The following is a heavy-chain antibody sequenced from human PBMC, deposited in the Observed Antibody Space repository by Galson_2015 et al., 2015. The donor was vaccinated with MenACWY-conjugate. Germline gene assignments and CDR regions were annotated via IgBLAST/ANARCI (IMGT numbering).Heavy chain of an antibody. V-gene: IGHV4-39*07. Sequence: LSLTCTVSGGSLTTGPYYWAWIRQPPGKGLEWIGNIYYGGSTFYNPSLKSRVTTSLDTSNNQFSLRLTSVTAADTAVYYCATREGHTSGLRFFDSWGQGTLVTVSS. J-gene: IGHJ4*02. CDR2: IYYGGST. CDR1: GGSLTTGPYY. CDR3: ATREGHTSGLRFFDS. D-gene: IGHD5-12*01.